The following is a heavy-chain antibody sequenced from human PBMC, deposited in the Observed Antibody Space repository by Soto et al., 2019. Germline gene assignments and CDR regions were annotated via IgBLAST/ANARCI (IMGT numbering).Heavy chain of an antibody. V-gene: IGHV4-38-2*02. D-gene: IGHD1-1*01. CDR3: VRDGLYNSRQCADY. J-gene: IGHJ4*02. Sequence: LSLTCAVSGFSISSGYYWGWIRQPPGKGLEWIASMSHSGSTYYNLSLESRVTISVDTTENHFSLKLRTVTAADTAVYYCVRDGLYNSRQCADYWGQGTLVTVSS. CDR1: GFSISSGYY. CDR2: MSHSGST.